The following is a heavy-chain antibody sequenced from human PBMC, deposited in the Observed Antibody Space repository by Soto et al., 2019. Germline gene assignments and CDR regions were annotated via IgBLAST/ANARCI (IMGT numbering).Heavy chain of an antibody. CDR2: INHSGST. J-gene: IGHJ6*02. D-gene: IGHD3-10*01. V-gene: IGHV4-34*01. Sequence: SETLSLTCAVYCVSFSGYHWSWIRQPPGKGLEWIGEINHSGSTNYNPSLKSRVTISVDTSKNQFSLKLSSVTAADTAVYYCARAPYGDYYRSGSRNGMHVWGQGTTVTVS. CDR1: CVSFSGYH. CDR3: ARAPYGDYYRSGSRNGMHV.